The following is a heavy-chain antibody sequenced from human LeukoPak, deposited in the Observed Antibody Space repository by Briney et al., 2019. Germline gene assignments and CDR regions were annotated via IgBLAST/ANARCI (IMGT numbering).Heavy chain of an antibody. CDR2: ISVYNGHT. CDR1: GNTFSSYG. CDR3: ARDSLNIGYCSSASCLPPDY. Sequence: GASVKVSCKASGNTFSSYGISWVRQAPGQGLEWMGWISVYNGHTKYTQNLQGRVTMTTDTSTSTAYMELRSLRSDDTAVYYCARDSLNIGYCSSASCLPPDYWGQGTLVTVSS. D-gene: IGHD2-2*03. J-gene: IGHJ4*02. V-gene: IGHV1-18*01.